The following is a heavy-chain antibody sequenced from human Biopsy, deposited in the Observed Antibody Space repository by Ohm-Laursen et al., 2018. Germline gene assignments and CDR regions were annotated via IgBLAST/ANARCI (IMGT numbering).Heavy chain of an antibody. Sequence: SDTLSLTCSVSGASVKTSGYFWAWIRQRPGKGLEWIGYISYNERTHYNPSLTSRLAISFDTSNNRISLQLRSVSVADTAVYYCVREPKTGTAEAWYFDLWGRGSTVTVSS. D-gene: IGHD3-9*01. CDR2: ISYNERT. CDR3: VREPKTGTAEAWYFDL. J-gene: IGHJ2*01. CDR1: GASVKTSGYF. V-gene: IGHV4-31*02.